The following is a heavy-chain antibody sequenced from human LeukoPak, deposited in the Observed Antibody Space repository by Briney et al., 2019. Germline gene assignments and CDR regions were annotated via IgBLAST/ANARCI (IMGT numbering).Heavy chain of an antibody. CDR3: ARGGSSWDYYYYGMDV. V-gene: IGHV1-2*04. J-gene: IGHJ6*02. D-gene: IGHD6-13*01. Sequence: ASVTVSCKASGYTFTGYYMHWVRQAPGQGLEWMGWINPNSGGTNYAQKFQGWVTMTRDTSISTAYMELSRLRSDDTAVYYCARGGSSWDYYYYGMDVWGQGTTVTVSS. CDR2: INPNSGGT. CDR1: GYTFTGYY.